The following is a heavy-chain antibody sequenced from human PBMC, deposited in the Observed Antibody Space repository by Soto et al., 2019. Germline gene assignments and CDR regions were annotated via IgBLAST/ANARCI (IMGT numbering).Heavy chain of an antibody. V-gene: IGHV3-21*02. D-gene: IGHD1-1*01. CDR3: ASWHEREHAYDV. CDR1: GFSFSSYT. J-gene: IGHJ3*01. CDR2: ITNRGTHT. Sequence: EVQLMESGGGLVQPGASLRLSCTASGFSFSSYTMNWVRQAPGKGLQWVASITNRGTHTYSADSVKGRFTTSSDSSKTTVYLQMNGLRPDDTAVYYCASWHEREHAYDVWGRGTTVTVSS.